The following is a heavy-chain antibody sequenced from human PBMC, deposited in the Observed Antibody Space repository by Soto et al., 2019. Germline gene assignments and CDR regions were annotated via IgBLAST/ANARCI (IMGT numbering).Heavy chain of an antibody. V-gene: IGHV2-5*02. CDR3: VHRRVPYGMDI. CDR2: IYWDDNK. J-gene: IGHJ6*02. CDR1: GFSLSTNGVG. D-gene: IGHD6-6*01. Sequence: QITLKESGPTLVKPTQTLTLTCSFSGFSLSTNGVGVFWIRQPPGKALEWLALIYWDDNKRYSPSLKTRLTITKANSKNQVFITMTNMDPLDTETDYCVHRRVPYGMDIWGQGTTVTVSS.